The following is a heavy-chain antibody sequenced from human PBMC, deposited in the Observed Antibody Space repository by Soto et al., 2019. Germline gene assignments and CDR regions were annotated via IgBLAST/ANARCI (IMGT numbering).Heavy chain of an antibody. CDR2: IYHSGST. CDR1: GGSISSGGYS. V-gene: IGHV4-30-2*01. J-gene: IGHJ4*02. CDR3: ARGQVVAAQH. Sequence: QLQLQESGSGLVKPSQTLSLTCAVSGGSISSGGYSWSWIRQPPGKGLEWIGYIYHSGSTYYNPSLKRRVTLSVDRSKNPSCLKLSSVTAADTAVYYCARGQVVAAQHWGQGTLVTVSS. D-gene: IGHD2-15*01.